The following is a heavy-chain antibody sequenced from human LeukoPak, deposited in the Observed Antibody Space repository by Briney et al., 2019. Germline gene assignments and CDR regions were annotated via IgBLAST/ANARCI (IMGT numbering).Heavy chain of an antibody. CDR3: ARAYSSSWFPPPDAFDI. J-gene: IGHJ3*02. D-gene: IGHD6-13*01. Sequence: SETLSLTCTVSGGSISSYYWSWIRQPAGKGLEWIGRIYTSGSTNYNPSLKSRVTVSVDTSKNQFSLKLSSVTAADTAVYYCARAYSSSWFPPPDAFDIWGQGTMVTVSS. CDR2: IYTSGST. CDR1: GGSISSYY. V-gene: IGHV4-4*07.